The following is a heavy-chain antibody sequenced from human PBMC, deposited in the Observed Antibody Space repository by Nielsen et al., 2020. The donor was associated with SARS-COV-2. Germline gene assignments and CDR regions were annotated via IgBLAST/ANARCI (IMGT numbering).Heavy chain of an antibody. Sequence: GESLKISCAASGITFRSYWMSWVRQAPGKGLEWVANINQDGSEKYYVDSVKGRFTISRDNAKNSLYLQMNSLRAEDTAVYYCARELYGDYGADYWGQGTLVTVSS. J-gene: IGHJ4*02. CDR1: GITFRSYW. CDR3: ARELYGDYGADY. V-gene: IGHV3-7*01. CDR2: INQDGSEK. D-gene: IGHD4-17*01.